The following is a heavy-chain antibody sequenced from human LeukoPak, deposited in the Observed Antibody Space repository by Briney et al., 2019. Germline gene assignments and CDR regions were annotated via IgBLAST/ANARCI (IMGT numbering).Heavy chain of an antibody. J-gene: IGHJ4*02. V-gene: IGHV3-30-3*01. CDR2: ISYDGSNK. D-gene: IGHD2-2*01. Sequence: QPGRSLRLSCAASGFTFSSYAMHWVRQAPGKGLEWVAVISYDGSNKYYADSVKGRFTISRDNSKNTLYLPMNSLRAEDTAVYYCAGDWLDIVVVPAAGEYWGQGTLVTVSS. CDR1: GFTFSSYA. CDR3: AGDWLDIVVVPAAGEY.